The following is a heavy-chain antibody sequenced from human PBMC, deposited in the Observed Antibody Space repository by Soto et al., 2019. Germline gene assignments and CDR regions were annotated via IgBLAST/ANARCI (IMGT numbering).Heavy chain of an antibody. CDR1: GYTFTGYY. Sequence: ASVKVSCKASGYTFTGYYMHWVRQAPGQGLEWMGWINPNSGGTNYAQKFQGWVTMTRDTSISTAYMELSRLRSDDTAVYYCARDRGYGSGSRLRTFDYWGQGTLVTVSS. CDR2: INPNSGGT. D-gene: IGHD3-10*01. CDR3: ARDRGYGSGSRLRTFDY. V-gene: IGHV1-2*04. J-gene: IGHJ4*02.